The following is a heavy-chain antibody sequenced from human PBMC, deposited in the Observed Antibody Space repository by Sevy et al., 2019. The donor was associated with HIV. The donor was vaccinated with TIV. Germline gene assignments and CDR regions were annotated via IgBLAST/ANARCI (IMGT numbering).Heavy chain of an antibody. Sequence: GGSLRLSCTASGFTFGDYAMSWFRQAPGKGLEWVGFIRSKAYGGTTEYAASVKGRFTISRDNSKSIAYLQMNSLKTEDTAVYYCTRAPPVPGWYDFWSGYYGDRTTDAFDIWGQGTMVTVSS. CDR3: TRAPPVPGWYDFWSGYYGDRTTDAFDI. CDR2: IRSKAYGGTT. V-gene: IGHV3-49*03. D-gene: IGHD3-3*01. J-gene: IGHJ3*02. CDR1: GFTFGDYA.